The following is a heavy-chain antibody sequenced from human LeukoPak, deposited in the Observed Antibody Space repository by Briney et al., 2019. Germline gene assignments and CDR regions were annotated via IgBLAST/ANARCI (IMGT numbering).Heavy chain of an antibody. J-gene: IGHJ4*01. CDR1: GFTFSSYS. Sequence: GGSLRLSCAASGFTFSSYSLNWVRQAPGKGLEWVSSISSSGTYIYYADSVKGRFTISRDNAKNSLYLQMNSLRAEDTAVYYCARAPGGSRIATYYFDYWGHGTLVTVSS. D-gene: IGHD3-16*01. CDR3: ARAPGGSRIATYYFDY. V-gene: IGHV3-21*01. CDR2: ISSSGTYI.